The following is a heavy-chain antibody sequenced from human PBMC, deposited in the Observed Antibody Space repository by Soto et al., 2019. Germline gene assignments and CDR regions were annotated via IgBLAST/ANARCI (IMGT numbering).Heavy chain of an antibody. CDR3: ARDAGIAVAGTVVYYYGMDV. V-gene: IGHV1-2*04. J-gene: IGHJ6*02. D-gene: IGHD6-19*01. CDR2: INPNSGGT. CDR1: GYTFTGYY. Sequence: QVQLVQSGAEVKKPGASVKVSCKASGYTFTGYYMHWVRQAPGQGLEWMGWINPNSGGTNYAQKFQGWVTMTRDTSISTAYRELSRLRSDDTAVYYCARDAGIAVAGTVVYYYGMDVWGQGTTVTVSS.